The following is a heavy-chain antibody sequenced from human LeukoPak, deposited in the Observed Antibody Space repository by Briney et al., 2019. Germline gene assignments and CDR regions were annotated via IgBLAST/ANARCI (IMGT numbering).Heavy chain of an antibody. V-gene: IGHV3-21*01. Sequence: PGGSLRLSCAASGFTFSSYSMNWVRQAPGKGLEWVSSISSSSSYIYYADSVKGRFTISRDNAKNSLYLQMNSLRAEDTAVYYCARLLVRNSVFDYWGQGTLVTVSS. J-gene: IGHJ4*02. CDR2: ISSSSSYI. D-gene: IGHD3-10*01. CDR3: ARLLVRNSVFDY. CDR1: GFTFSSYS.